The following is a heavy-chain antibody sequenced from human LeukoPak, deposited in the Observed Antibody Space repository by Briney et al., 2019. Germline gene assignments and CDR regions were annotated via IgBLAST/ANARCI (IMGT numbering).Heavy chain of an antibody. CDR3: AKDRTPLAYRFFDY. J-gene: IGHJ4*02. V-gene: IGHV3-48*03. CDR2: ISSSGSTI. D-gene: IGHD2-21*01. CDR1: GFTFSSYE. Sequence: GGSLRLSCAASGFTFSSYEMNWVRQAPGKGLEWVSYISSSGSTIYYADSVKGRFTISRDNAKNSLYLQMNSLRAEDTAVYYCAKDRTPLAYRFFDYWGQGTLVTASS.